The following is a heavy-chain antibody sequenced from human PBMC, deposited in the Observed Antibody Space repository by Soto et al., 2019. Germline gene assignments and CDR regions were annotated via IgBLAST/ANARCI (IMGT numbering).Heavy chain of an antibody. V-gene: IGHV4-59*01. CDR2: IYYSGST. J-gene: IGHJ4*02. CDR1: GGSISSYY. CDR3: ARADSCIAARASKYYLDY. Sequence: SETLSLTCTVSGGSISSYYWSWIRQPPGKGLEWIGYIYYSGSTNYNPSLKSRVTISVDTSKNQFSLKLSSVTAADTAVYYCARADSCIAARASKYYLDYWGQGTLVIVSS. D-gene: IGHD6-6*01.